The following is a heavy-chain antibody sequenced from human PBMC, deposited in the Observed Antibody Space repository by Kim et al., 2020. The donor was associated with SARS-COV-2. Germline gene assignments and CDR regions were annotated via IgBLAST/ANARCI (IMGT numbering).Heavy chain of an antibody. J-gene: IGHJ3*02. CDR2: INSDGSST. V-gene: IGHV3-74*01. CDR1: GFTFSSYW. Sequence: GGSLRLSCAASGFTFSSYWMHWVRQAPGKGLVWVSRINSDGSSTSYADSVKGRFTISRDNAKNTLYLQMNSLRAEDTAVYYCARVRRRQLVIFPTWAFDIWGQGTMVTVSS. D-gene: IGHD6-13*01. CDR3: ARVRRRQLVIFPTWAFDI.